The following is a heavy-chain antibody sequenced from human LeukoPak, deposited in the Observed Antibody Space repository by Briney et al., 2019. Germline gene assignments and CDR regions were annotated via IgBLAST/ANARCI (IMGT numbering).Heavy chain of an antibody. V-gene: IGHV1-2*02. CDR2: IDPNSGDT. D-gene: IGHD6-13*01. J-gene: IGHJ4*02. CDR1: GYTFTDYY. Sequence: ASVKVSCKASGYTFTDYYMHWVRQAPGQGLEWMGWIDPNSGDTNYAQKFQGRVTMTRDTSISTAYMELSRLRSDDTAVYYCNIAAAGTDYWGQGTLVTVSS. CDR3: NIAAAGTDY.